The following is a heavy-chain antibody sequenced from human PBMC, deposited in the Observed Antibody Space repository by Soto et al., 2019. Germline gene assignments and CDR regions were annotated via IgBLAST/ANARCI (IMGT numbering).Heavy chain of an antibody. CDR3: ARASVAFTWNGRIDY. J-gene: IGHJ4*02. CDR2: IIPVYNSP. Sequence: SVKVSCKTSGDTFSTFAIYWVRQAPGHGLEWMGGIIPVYNSPNYTPSFQGRATITADESATTAYMELSSLTSADTAIYYCARASVAFTWNGRIDYWGQGAMVTVYS. CDR1: GDTFSTFA. V-gene: IGHV1-69*13. D-gene: IGHD1-1*01.